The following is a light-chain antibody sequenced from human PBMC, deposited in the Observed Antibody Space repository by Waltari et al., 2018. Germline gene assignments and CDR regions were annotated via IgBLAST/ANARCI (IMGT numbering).Light chain of an antibody. Sequence: AIRMTPYPSALSASTGDRVTNTCRASQGISSYLAWYQQKPGKAPKRLLYAASTLQSGVPSRFSGSASGTDFTLPSSFLQSEDFATYYCQQYYSYPPTFGGGTKVEIK. J-gene: IGKJ4*01. CDR1: QGISSY. CDR3: QQYYSYPPT. CDR2: AAS. V-gene: IGKV1-8*01.